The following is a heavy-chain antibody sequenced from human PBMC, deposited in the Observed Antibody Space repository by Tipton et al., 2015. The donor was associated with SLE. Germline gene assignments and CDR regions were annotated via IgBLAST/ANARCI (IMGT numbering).Heavy chain of an antibody. Sequence: SLRLSCAASGFTFSSYAMSWVRQAPGKGLEWVSAISGSGGSTYYADSVKGRFTISRDNSKNTLYLQMNSLRAEDTAVYYCAKGSYYYDSSGYYYDPQGMDVWGQGTTVTVSS. J-gene: IGHJ6*02. D-gene: IGHD3-22*01. V-gene: IGHV3-23*01. CDR2: ISGSGGST. CDR1: GFTFSSYA. CDR3: AKGSYYYDSSGYYYDPQGMDV.